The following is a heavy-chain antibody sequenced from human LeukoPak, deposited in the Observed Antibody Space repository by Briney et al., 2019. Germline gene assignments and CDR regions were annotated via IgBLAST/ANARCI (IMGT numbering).Heavy chain of an antibody. V-gene: IGHV6-1*01. Sequence: SQTLSLTCAISGDTVSRNSAAWNWIRQSPSRGLEWLGRTYYRSKWSNYYAGSVKSQITINPDTSKNQFSLQLNSVTPEDTAVYYCARENNWNDVGWFDPWGQGTLVTVSS. CDR3: ARENNWNDVGWFDP. D-gene: IGHD1-1*01. CDR2: TYYRSKWSN. CDR1: GDTVSRNSAA. J-gene: IGHJ5*02.